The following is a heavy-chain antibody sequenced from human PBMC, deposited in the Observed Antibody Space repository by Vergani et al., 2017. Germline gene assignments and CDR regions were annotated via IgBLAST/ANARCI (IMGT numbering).Heavy chain of an antibody. CDR3: ARGPPLGISLIDY. D-gene: IGHD7-27*01. Sequence: EVQLVESGGGLVQPGGSLRLSCAASGFTFSSYSMNWVRQAPGKGLEWVSYISSSSSTIYYADSVKGRFTISRDNAKNSLYLQMNSLRAEDTAVYYCARGPPLGISLIDYWGQGTLVTVSS. J-gene: IGHJ4*02. V-gene: IGHV3-48*01. CDR2: ISSSSSTI. CDR1: GFTFSSYS.